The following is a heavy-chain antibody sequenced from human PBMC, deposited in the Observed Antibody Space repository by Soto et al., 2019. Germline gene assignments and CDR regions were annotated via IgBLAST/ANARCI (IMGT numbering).Heavy chain of an antibody. D-gene: IGHD3-22*01. V-gene: IGHV1-18*01. Sequence: QVQLVQSGAEVKKPGASVKVSCKASGYTFTNYGFNWVRQAPGQGLEWMGWISAHNGNTKYAPKFQGRVTMTTDTSTSTAYMELRSLRSDDTCVYYCATCSYDSSGYSLGFEYWGQGTLVTVSS. CDR2: ISAHNGNT. J-gene: IGHJ4*02. CDR3: ATCSYDSSGYSLGFEY. CDR1: GYTFTNYG.